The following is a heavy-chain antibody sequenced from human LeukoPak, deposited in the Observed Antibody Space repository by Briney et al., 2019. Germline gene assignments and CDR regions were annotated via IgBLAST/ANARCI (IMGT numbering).Heavy chain of an antibody. J-gene: IGHJ4*02. CDR3: ARGGIRASAMVFDY. D-gene: IGHD5-18*01. V-gene: IGHV4-59*12. Sequence: SETLSLTCTVSGGSISSYYWSWIRQPPGKGLEWIGYIYYSGSTNYNPSLKSRVTISVDTSKNQFSLKLSSVTAADTAVYYCARGGIRASAMVFDYWGQGTLVTVSS. CDR1: GGSISSYY. CDR2: IYYSGST.